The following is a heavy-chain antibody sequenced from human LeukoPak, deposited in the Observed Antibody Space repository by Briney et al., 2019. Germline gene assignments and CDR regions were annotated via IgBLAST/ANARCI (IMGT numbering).Heavy chain of an antibody. V-gene: IGHV1-18*04. CDR2: ISAYNNYT. CDR1: GYTFTNDY. Sequence: GASVKVSCKASGYTFTNDYIHWVRQAPGQGLDWMGKISAYNNYTTYAQKFQGRIAMTTDTSTNTAYMDLRSLRSDDTAFYYCAREGADDHGRLLWFDPWGQGTLVTVSS. D-gene: IGHD4-17*01. CDR3: AREGADDHGRLLWFDP. J-gene: IGHJ5*02.